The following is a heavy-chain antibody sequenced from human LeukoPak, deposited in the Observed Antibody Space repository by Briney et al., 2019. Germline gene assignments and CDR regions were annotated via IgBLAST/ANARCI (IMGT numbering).Heavy chain of an antibody. CDR2: IDDSGVIR. Sequence: GGSLRLSCAASGFTFKTHAMSWVRQAPGKGLEWVSRIDDSGVIRSYADSVKGRFTISRDNSKMTLTLQMNSLRAEDTAVYYCAKEYDSGGYGANFDYWGQETLVTVSS. CDR3: AKEYDSGGYGANFDY. D-gene: IGHD3-10*01. V-gene: IGHV3-23*01. J-gene: IGHJ4*02. CDR1: GFTFKTHA.